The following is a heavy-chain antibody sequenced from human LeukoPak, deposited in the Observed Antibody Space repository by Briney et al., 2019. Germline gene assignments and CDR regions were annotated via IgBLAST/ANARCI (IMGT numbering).Heavy chain of an antibody. D-gene: IGHD4-17*01. CDR3: AREDYGDYGTPYYYYGMDV. J-gene: IGHJ6*02. CDR1: GYTFTGYY. Sequence: GASVKVSCKASGYTFTGYYMHWVRQAPGQGLEWMGWINPNSGGTNYAQKFQGRVTMTRDTYISTAYMELSRLRSDDTAVYYCAREDYGDYGTPYYYYGMDVWGQGTTVTVSS. V-gene: IGHV1-2*02. CDR2: INPNSGGT.